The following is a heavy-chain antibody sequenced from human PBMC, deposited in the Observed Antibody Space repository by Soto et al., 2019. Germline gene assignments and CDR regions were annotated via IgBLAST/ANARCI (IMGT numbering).Heavy chain of an antibody. V-gene: IGHV3-30-3*01. J-gene: IGHJ6*02. CDR3: ASTYYDSSGYYYNGMDV. D-gene: IGHD3-22*01. CDR2: ISYDGSNK. Sequence: GGSLRLSCAASGFTFSSYAMHWVRQAPGKGLEWVAVISYDGSNKYYADSVKGRFTISRDNSKNTLYLQMNSLRSEDTAVYYCASTYYDSSGYYYNGMDVWGQGTTVTVSS. CDR1: GFTFSSYA.